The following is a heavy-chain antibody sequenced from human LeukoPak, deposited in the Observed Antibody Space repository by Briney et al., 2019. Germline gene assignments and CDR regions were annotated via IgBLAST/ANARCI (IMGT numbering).Heavy chain of an antibody. V-gene: IGHV1-69*13. J-gene: IGHJ4*02. CDR1: GYTFTSYG. CDR3: ARGPMGDIAAAGTLDY. Sequence: ASVKVSCKASGYTFTSYGISWVRQAPGQGLEWMGGIIPIFGTANYAQKFQGRVTITADESTSTAYMELSSLRSEDTAVYYCARGPMGDIAAAGTLDYWGQGTLVTVSS. CDR2: IIPIFGTA. D-gene: IGHD6-13*01.